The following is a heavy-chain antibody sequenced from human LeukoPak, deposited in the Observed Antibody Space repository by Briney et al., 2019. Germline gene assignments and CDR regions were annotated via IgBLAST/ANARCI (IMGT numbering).Heavy chain of an antibody. D-gene: IGHD4-23*01. Sequence: GGSLRLSCAASGFTFSNFAMSWIRQAPGEGLEWVSALNGDNTYYADSVKGRFTVSRDNSKNTLYLQMNSLTAEDTAVYYCAGTVVSAEAFDIWGQGTMVTVSS. V-gene: IGHV3-23*01. CDR3: AGTVVSAEAFDI. J-gene: IGHJ3*02. CDR1: GFTFSNFA. CDR2: LNGDNT.